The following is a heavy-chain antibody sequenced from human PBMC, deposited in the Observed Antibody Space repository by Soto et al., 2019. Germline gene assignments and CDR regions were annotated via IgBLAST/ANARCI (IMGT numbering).Heavy chain of an antibody. D-gene: IGHD3-3*01. CDR2: INHSGST. Sequence: SETLSLTCAVYGGSFSGYYWSWIRQPPGKGLEWIGEINHSGSTNYNPSLKSRVTISVGTSKNQFSLKLSSVTAADTAVYYCARGRVLIGGPFRQNHDFWRNYYGMDVWGQGTTVTVSS. CDR3: ARGRVLIGGPFRQNHDFWRNYYGMDV. V-gene: IGHV4-34*01. J-gene: IGHJ6*02. CDR1: GGSFSGYY.